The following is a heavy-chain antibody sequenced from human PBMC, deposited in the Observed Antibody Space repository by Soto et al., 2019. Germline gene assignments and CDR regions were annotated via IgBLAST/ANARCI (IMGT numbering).Heavy chain of an antibody. J-gene: IGHJ6*02. Sequence: SETLSLTXTVSGGSISSYYWSWIRQPPGKGLEWIWYIYYSGSTNYNPSLKSRVTISVDTSKNQFSLKLSSVTAADTAVYYCARSTPYSSSWYYYYGMDVWGQGTTVTVSS. V-gene: IGHV4-59*01. CDR2: IYYSGST. D-gene: IGHD6-13*01. CDR3: ARSTPYSSSWYYYYGMDV. CDR1: GGSISSYY.